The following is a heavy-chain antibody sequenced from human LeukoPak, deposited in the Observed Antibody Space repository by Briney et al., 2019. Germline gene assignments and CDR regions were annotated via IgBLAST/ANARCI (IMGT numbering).Heavy chain of an antibody. V-gene: IGHV1-69*13. CDR3: ASCDTGDCYDYYYYGMDV. CDR1: GGTFSSYA. D-gene: IGHD2-21*02. CDR2: IIPIFGTA. Sequence: ASVKVSCKASGGTFSSYAISWVRQAPGQGLGWMGGIIPIFGTANYAQKFQGRVTITADESTSTAYMELSSLRSEDTAVYYCASCDTGDCYDYYYYGMDVWGQGTTVTVSS. J-gene: IGHJ6*02.